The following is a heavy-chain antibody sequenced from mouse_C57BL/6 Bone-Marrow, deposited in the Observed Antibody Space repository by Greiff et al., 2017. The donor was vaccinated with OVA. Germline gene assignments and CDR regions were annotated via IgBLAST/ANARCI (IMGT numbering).Heavy chain of an antibody. J-gene: IGHJ3*01. V-gene: IGHV1-54*01. CDR3: ARDGYYYGSSYPCAY. Sequence: QVQLQQSGAELVRPGTSVKVSCKASGYAFTNYLIEWVKQRPGQGLEWIGVINPGSGGTNYNEKFKGKATLTADKSSSTAYMQLSSLTSEDSAVYVCARDGYYYGSSYPCAYWGQGTLVTVSA. CDR1: GYAFTNYL. D-gene: IGHD1-1*01. CDR2: INPGSGGT.